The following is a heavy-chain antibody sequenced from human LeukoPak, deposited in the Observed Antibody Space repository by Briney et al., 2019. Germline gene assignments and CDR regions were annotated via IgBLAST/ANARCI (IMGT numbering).Heavy chain of an antibody. CDR2: IYTSGST. D-gene: IGHD6-6*01. V-gene: IGHV4-4*07. Sequence: SETLSLTCTVSGGSISSYYWSWIRQPAGKGLEWIGRIYTSGSTNYNPSLKSRVTISVDTSKNQFSLKLSSVTAADTAVYYCAREVIAARPSWLDYWGQGTLVTVSS. CDR3: AREVIAARPSWLDY. J-gene: IGHJ4*02. CDR1: GGSISSYY.